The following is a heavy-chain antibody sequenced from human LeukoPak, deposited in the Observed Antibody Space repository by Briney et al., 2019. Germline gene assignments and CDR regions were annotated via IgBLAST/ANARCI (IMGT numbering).Heavy chain of an antibody. J-gene: IGHJ4*02. D-gene: IGHD6-13*01. CDR2: IIPTVGTG. Sequence: SVKVSCKASGGTFSSYAIGWVRQAPGQGLEWMGGIIPTVGTGNSAQKFQGRVTITADESTGTAYMELTSLRSEDTAVYFCVGAAAVNLPFDYWGQGSLVTVSS. CDR3: VGAAAVNLPFDY. CDR1: GGTFSSYA. V-gene: IGHV1-69*13.